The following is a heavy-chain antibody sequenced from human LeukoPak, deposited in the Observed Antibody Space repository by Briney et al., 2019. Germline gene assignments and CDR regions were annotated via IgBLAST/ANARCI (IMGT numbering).Heavy chain of an antibody. J-gene: IGHJ5*02. CDR2: IYYSGST. Sequence: SETLSLTCTVSGGSISSYYWSWIRQPPGKGLEWIGYIYYSGSTNYNPSLKSRVTISVDTSKNQFSLKLSSVTAADTAVFYCARLVDWFDPWGQGTLVTVSS. CDR1: GGSISSYY. V-gene: IGHV4-59*08. CDR3: ARLVDWFDP.